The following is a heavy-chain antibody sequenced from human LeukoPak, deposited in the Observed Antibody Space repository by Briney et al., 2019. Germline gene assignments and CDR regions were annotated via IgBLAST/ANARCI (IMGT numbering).Heavy chain of an antibody. CDR1: GGSFSAYY. J-gene: IGHJ4*02. Sequence: SETLSLTCAVYGGSFSAYYWSWIRQPPGKGLEWIAEIYHDGNTNYNPSLKSRVTISVDTSKNQFSLKLSSVTAADTAVYYCARDPALGRDWGQGTLVTVSS. D-gene: IGHD7-27*01. CDR2: IYHDGNT. V-gene: IGHV4-34*01. CDR3: ARDPALGRD.